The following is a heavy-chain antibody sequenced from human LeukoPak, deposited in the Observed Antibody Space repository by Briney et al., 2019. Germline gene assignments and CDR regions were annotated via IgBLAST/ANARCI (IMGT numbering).Heavy chain of an antibody. Sequence: PSETLSLTCAVYGGSFSGYYWSWIRQPPGKGLEWIGEINYSGSTNYNPSLKSRVTISVDTSKNQFSLKLSSVTAADTAVYYCARGLKLLWFGETIWFDPWGQGTLVTVSS. CDR3: ARGLKLLWFGETIWFDP. V-gene: IGHV4-34*01. J-gene: IGHJ5*02. CDR2: INYSGST. CDR1: GGSFSGYY. D-gene: IGHD3-10*01.